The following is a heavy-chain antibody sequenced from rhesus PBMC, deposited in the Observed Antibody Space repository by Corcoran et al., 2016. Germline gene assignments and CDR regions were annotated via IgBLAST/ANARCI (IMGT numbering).Heavy chain of an antibody. J-gene: IGHJ4*01. CDR3: ASGPTGTTDY. V-gene: IGHV4-169*02. CDR1: GGSISSSY. Sequence: QLPLQESGPGLVKPSETLSVTCAVSGGSISSSYWSWIRQAPGKGLEWIGYLYGRCRTTDSNPSPTSRVTLSVDTSKTQLSLRLSSVTAAETAVYYCASGPTGTTDYWGQGVLVTVSS. CDR2: LYGRCRTT. D-gene: IGHD1-26*01.